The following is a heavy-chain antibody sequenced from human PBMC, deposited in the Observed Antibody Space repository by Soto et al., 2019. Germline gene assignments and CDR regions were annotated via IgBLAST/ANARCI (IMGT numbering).Heavy chain of an antibody. V-gene: IGHV1-18*01. J-gene: IGHJ6*02. CDR1: GYTFTSYG. Sequence: QVQLVQSGAEVKKPGASVKVSCKASGYTFTSYGFSWVRQAPGQGLEWMGWISAYNGNTNYAQKLQGRLTMTTDTSTSTAYMELRSLRSAATAVYYCASFREGYSYGWSYYYGMDVWGQGTTVTVSS. CDR2: ISAYNGNT. CDR3: ASFREGYSYGWSYYYGMDV. D-gene: IGHD5-18*01.